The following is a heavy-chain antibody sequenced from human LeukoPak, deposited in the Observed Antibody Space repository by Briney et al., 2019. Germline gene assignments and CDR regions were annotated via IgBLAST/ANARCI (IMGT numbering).Heavy chain of an antibody. J-gene: IGHJ4*02. Sequence: SETLSLTCTVSGGSVSSGSYYWSWPRQPPGTGLEWIGYIYYSGSTNYNPSLKSRVTISVDTSKNQFSLKLSSVTAADTAVYYCAREGEDSYAFNYFDYWGQGTLVTVSS. D-gene: IGHD5-18*01. V-gene: IGHV4-61*01. CDR1: GGSVSSGSYY. CDR3: AREGEDSYAFNYFDY. CDR2: IYYSGST.